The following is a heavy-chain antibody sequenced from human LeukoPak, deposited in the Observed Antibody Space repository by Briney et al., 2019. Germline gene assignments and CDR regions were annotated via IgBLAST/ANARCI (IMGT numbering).Heavy chain of an antibody. CDR2: ISISAGTT. V-gene: IGHV3-23*01. Sequence: GGSLRLSCAASGFTFSSYTMSWVRQAPGKGLEWVSDISISAGTTFYADSVKGRFTISRDNSKNMLYLQMNSLRAEDTGVYYCAKWDHYYGSGSCSDYWGQGTLVTVSS. CDR1: GFTFSSYT. D-gene: IGHD3-10*01. J-gene: IGHJ4*02. CDR3: AKWDHYYGSGSCSDY.